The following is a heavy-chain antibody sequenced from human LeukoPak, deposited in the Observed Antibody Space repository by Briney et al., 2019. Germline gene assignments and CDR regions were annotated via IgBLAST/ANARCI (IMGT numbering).Heavy chain of an antibody. D-gene: IGHD4-23*01. CDR3: ARYLDYGGNSRVFQH. CDR2: INHGGST. V-gene: IGHV4-34*01. CDR1: GGSFSGYY. Sequence: SETLSLTCAVYGGSFSGYYWSWIRQPPGKGLEWIGEINHGGSTNYNPSLTSRGTISIDTSKNQFSLKLSSVTAADTAFYYCARYLDYGGNSRVFQHWGQGTLVTVSS. J-gene: IGHJ1*01.